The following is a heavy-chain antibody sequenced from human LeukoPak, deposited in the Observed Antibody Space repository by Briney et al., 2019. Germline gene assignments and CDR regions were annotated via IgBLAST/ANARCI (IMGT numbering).Heavy chain of an antibody. D-gene: IGHD6-19*01. V-gene: IGHV4-4*07. Sequence: PSETLSLTCTVSGGSISSYYWSWIRQPAGKGLEWIGRIYTSGSTNYNPSLKSRVTMSVDTSKNQFSLKLSSVTAADTAVYYCAKGQWPSTDYYYYGMDVWGQGTTVTVSS. CDR1: GGSISSYY. CDR3: AKGQWPSTDYYYYGMDV. J-gene: IGHJ6*02. CDR2: IYTSGST.